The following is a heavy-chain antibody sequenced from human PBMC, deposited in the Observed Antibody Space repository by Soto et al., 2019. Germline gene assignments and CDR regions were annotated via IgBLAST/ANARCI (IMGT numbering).Heavy chain of an antibody. D-gene: IGHD2-15*01. Sequence: QVQLQESGPGLVKPSQTLSLTCTVSGGSISSGGYYWSWIRQHPGKGLEWIGYIYYSGSTYYNPSLKSRVTISVDTSKNQFSLKLSSVTVADTAVYYCAREVVAATLTYFDYWGQGTLVTVSS. CDR3: AREVVAATLTYFDY. CDR2: IYYSGST. J-gene: IGHJ4*02. V-gene: IGHV4-31*03. CDR1: GGSISSGGYY.